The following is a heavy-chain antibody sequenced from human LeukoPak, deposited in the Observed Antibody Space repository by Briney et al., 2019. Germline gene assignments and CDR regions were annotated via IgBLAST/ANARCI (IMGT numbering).Heavy chain of an antibody. J-gene: IGHJ5*02. CDR1: GVSISSSNSY. CDR2: IYYSGST. V-gene: IGHV4-39*07. Sequence: PSETLSLTCTVSGVSISSSNSYWGWIRQPPGKGLEWIGSIYYSGSTYYNPSLKSRVTISVDTSKNQFSLKLSSVTAADTAVYYCARDFPPFGELFSNWFDPWGQGTLVTVSS. D-gene: IGHD3-10*01. CDR3: ARDFPPFGELFSNWFDP.